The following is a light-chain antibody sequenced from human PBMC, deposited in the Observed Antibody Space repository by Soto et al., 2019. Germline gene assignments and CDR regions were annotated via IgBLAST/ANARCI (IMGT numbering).Light chain of an antibody. CDR3: SSYTSSSPYV. CDR2: EVS. CDR1: SSDVGGYNY. Sequence: QSALTQPASVSGSPVQSITISCTGTSSDVGGYNYVSWYQQHPGKAPKLMIYEVSNRPSGVSNRFSGSKSGNTASLTISGLQAEDEADYYCSSYTSSSPYVFGTGTKVTVL. V-gene: IGLV2-14*01. J-gene: IGLJ1*01.